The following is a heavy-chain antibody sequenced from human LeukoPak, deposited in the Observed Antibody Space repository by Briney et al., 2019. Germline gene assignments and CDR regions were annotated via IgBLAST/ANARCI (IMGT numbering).Heavy chain of an antibody. CDR2: FNPADGET. CDR3: ATVRPKARSGSYFHYYNYMDV. Sequence: GASVKVSCKVSGDILTDLSMHWVRQAPGKGLEWMGGFNPADGETIYAQRFQGRVTMTEDTSTDTAYMYLSSLRSEDTAVYYCATVRPKARSGSYFHYYNYMDVWGQGTTVTVSS. V-gene: IGHV1-24*01. D-gene: IGHD1-26*01. J-gene: IGHJ6*03. CDR1: GDILTDLS.